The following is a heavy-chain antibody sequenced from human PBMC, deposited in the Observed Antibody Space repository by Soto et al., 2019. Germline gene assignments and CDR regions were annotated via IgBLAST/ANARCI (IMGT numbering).Heavy chain of an antibody. CDR2: IIPIFGTA. CDR1: GGTFSSYA. CDR3: ASVGIAVAGKGYFDY. J-gene: IGHJ4*02. V-gene: IGHV1-69*01. D-gene: IGHD6-19*01. Sequence: QVHLVQSGAEVKKPGSSVKVSCKASGGTFSSYAISWVRQAPGQGLEWMGGIIPIFGTANYAQKFQGRVTITADESTSTAYMELSSLRSEDTAVYYCASVGIAVAGKGYFDYWGQGTLVTVSS.